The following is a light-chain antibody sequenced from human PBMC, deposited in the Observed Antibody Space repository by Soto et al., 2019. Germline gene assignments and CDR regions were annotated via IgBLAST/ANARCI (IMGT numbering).Light chain of an antibody. CDR2: AAS. CDR1: QSISSY. J-gene: IGKJ1*01. CDR3: QQSYSTPRT. V-gene: IGKV1-39*01. Sequence: DIQMTQSPSSLSASVGDRVTITCRASQSISSYLNWYQQKPEKALKLLIYAASSLQSGVPSRFSGSGSETDFTLTISSLQPEDFAPYYCQQSYSTPRTFGQGTKVEIK.